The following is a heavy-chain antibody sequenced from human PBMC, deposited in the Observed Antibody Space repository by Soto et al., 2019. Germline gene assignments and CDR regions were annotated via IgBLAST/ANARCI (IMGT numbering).Heavy chain of an antibody. CDR3: PRRFYDSGWFAP. D-gene: IGHD3-9*01. V-gene: IGHV4-39*01. CDR2: IYYSGSA. Sequence: QLQLQESGPGLVRPSETLSLTCDVSGSSISGSTSYWGWLRQPPGKGMEWIGNIYYSGSAYFNQSVKGRATQLWDPTINSFPPRVSTMTASDNAICNCPRRFYDSGWFAPWARESLSPSPQ. CDR1: GSSISGSTSY. J-gene: IGHJ5*02.